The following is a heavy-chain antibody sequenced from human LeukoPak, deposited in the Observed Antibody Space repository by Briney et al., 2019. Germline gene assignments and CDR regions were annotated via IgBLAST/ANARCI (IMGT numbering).Heavy chain of an antibody. CDR1: GGSISSYY. J-gene: IGHJ4*02. Sequence: SETLSLTCTVSGGSISSYYWSWIRQPPGKGLEWIGYIYYSGSTNYNPSLKSRVTISVDTSKNQFSLKLSSVTAADTAVYYCARHRRWRQRYYFDYWGQGTLVTVSS. CDR2: IYYSGST. CDR3: ARHRRWRQRYYFDY. D-gene: IGHD5-24*01. V-gene: IGHV4-59*08.